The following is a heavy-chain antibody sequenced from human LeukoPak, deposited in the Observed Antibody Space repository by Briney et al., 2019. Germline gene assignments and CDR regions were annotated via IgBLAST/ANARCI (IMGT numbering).Heavy chain of an antibody. J-gene: IGHJ4*02. CDR3: ARALLGYFDY. V-gene: IGHV4-59*01. CDR2: IYYSGST. CDR1: GGSISSYY. Sequence: SETLSLTCTVSGGSISSYYWSWIRQPPGKGLEWIGYIYYSGSTNYNPSLKSRVTISVDTSKNQFSLKLSSVTAADTAVYYCARALLGYFDYWGQGTLVTVSS.